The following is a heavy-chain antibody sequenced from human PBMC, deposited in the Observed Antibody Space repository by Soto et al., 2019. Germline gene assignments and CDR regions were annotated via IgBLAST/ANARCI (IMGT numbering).Heavy chain of an antibody. V-gene: IGHV1-18*01. CDR3: ARQQQQAGTYYYYGMDV. D-gene: IGHD6-19*01. J-gene: IGHJ6*02. Sequence: QVQLVQSGAEVKKPGASVKVSCKASGYTFTSYGISWVRQAPGQGLEWMGWISAYNGNTNYAQKLQGTVTMTKGTSTSTANMELRSLRSDDTAVYYCARQQQQAGTYYYYGMDVWGQGTTVTVSS. CDR2: ISAYNGNT. CDR1: GYTFTSYG.